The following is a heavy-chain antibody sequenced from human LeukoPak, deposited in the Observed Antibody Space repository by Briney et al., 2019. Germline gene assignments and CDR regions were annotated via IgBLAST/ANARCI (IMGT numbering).Heavy chain of an antibody. Sequence: PSETLSLTCVVSGYSVSSNSYWAWIRQSPGKGLEWIGSIHHGGNTYYNPSLMSRVSMSIDTSKNQCSLDLNSVTAADTAVFYCAREEYYYDSSSHIPDYWGQGTLVTVSS. J-gene: IGHJ4*02. CDR1: GYSVSSNSY. D-gene: IGHD3-22*01. V-gene: IGHV4-38-2*02. CDR2: IHHGGNT. CDR3: AREEYYYDSSSHIPDY.